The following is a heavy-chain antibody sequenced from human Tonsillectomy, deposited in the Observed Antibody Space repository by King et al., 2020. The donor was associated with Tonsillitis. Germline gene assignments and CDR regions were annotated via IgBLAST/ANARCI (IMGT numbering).Heavy chain of an antibody. CDR3: ARGNTVTTLLYYYGMDV. Sequence: VQLVESGAEVKKPGASVKVSCKASGYTFTGYYMHWVRQAPGQGLEWMGWINLNSGGTNYAQKFQGRVTMTRDTSISTAYMELSRLRSDDTAVYYCARGNTVTTLLYYYGMDVWGQGTTVTVSS. CDR1: GYTFTGYY. J-gene: IGHJ6*02. D-gene: IGHD4-17*01. CDR2: INLNSGGT. V-gene: IGHV1-2*02.